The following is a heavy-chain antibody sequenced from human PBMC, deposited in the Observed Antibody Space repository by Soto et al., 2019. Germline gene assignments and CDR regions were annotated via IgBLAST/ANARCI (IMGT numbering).Heavy chain of an antibody. CDR2: IWYDGSNK. J-gene: IGHJ4*02. Sequence: GGSLRLSCAASGFTFSSYSMNWVRQAPGKGLEWVAVIWYDGSNKYYADSVKGRFTISRDNSKNTLYLQMNSLRVEDTAVYYCAKILTASGIHYWGQGTLVTVSS. CDR1: GFTFSSYS. D-gene: IGHD6-13*01. CDR3: AKILTASGIHY. V-gene: IGHV3-33*06.